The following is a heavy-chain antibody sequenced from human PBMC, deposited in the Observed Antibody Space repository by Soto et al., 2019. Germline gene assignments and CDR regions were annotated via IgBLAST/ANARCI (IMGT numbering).Heavy chain of an antibody. CDR1: GGSISSSSYY. V-gene: IGHV4-39*01. CDR3: ARHRGDYYDSSGYFDY. Sequence: QLLASGPGLVKPSETLSLTCTVSGGSISSSSYYWGWIRQPPGKGLEWIGSLYYTGNTYYDPSLKSRVTMFLDTSKNQYSLRLSSVTAADTAVYYCARHRGDYYDSSGYFDYWGQGTLVTVSS. CDR2: LYYTGNT. D-gene: IGHD3-22*01. J-gene: IGHJ4*02.